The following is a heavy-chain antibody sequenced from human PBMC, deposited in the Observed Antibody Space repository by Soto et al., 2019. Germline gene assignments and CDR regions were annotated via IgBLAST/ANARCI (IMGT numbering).Heavy chain of an antibody. J-gene: IGHJ4*02. CDR3: ARGFSAGKGSPTDY. Sequence: EVRLLESGGGLVQPGGSLTLSCAASGFTISNYAMPWLRQAPGMGLHWVLGLTVSVGSTSSADTVKGRFAISRDNSKNTLYLQMNSLRDGDTAVYYCARGFSAGKGSPTDYWGQGTLVTVSS. CDR2: LTVSVGST. V-gene: IGHV3-23*01. D-gene: IGHD3-10*01. CDR1: GFTISNYA.